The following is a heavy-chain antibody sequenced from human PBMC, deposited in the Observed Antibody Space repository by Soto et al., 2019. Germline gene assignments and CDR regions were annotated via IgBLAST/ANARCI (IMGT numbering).Heavy chain of an antibody. CDR3: ARRGSGSYYDY. CDR2: TSGSGGST. J-gene: IGHJ4*02. Sequence: EVQLLESGGGLVQPGGSLRLSCAASGFTFSSYAMRWVRQAPGKGLEWVSATSGSGGSTYYADSVKGRFTISRDNSKNTLYLQMNSLRAADTAVYYCARRGSGSYYDYWGQGTLVTVSS. D-gene: IGHD1-26*01. V-gene: IGHV3-23*01. CDR1: GFTFSSYA.